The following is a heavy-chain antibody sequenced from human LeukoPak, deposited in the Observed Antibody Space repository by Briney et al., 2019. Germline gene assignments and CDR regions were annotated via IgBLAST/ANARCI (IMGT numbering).Heavy chain of an antibody. CDR1: GRSISSSSYY. CDR3: ATAPPTTTVVTRGD. Sequence: SETLSLTCTLAGRSISSSSYYWGWIRQPPGKGLEWSGRIYYTESTYYNPSLKSRVTISIHTSKHQFSLKLSAVTAADTAAYYCATAPPTTTVVTRGDWGQGTLVTVSS. CDR2: IYYTEST. J-gene: IGHJ4*02. V-gene: IGHV4-39*01. D-gene: IGHD4-23*01.